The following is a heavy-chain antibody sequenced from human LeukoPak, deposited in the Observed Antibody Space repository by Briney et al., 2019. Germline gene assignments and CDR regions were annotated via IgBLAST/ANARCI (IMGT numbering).Heavy chain of an antibody. CDR1: GGSISSSSYY. Sequence: SETLSLTCTVSGGSISSSSYYWGWIRHPPGKGLEWIGSIYYTCSTYYNPSLNSRVPISVDTSHNHISLQFPSVTAADTAVYYCAREGGPYRPLDYSGQGTLVTVSS. J-gene: IGHJ4*02. CDR3: AREGGPYRPLDY. V-gene: IGHV4-39*07. CDR2: IYYTCST.